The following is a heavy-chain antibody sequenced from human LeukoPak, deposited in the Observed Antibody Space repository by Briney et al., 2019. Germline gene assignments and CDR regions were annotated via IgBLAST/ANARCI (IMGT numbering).Heavy chain of an antibody. CDR3: ARGLYYYDSSGYYCDAFDI. J-gene: IGHJ3*02. V-gene: IGHV4-34*01. Sequence: PSETLSLTCAVYGGSFSGYYWSWIRQPPGKGLEWIGEISHSGSTNYNPSLKSRVTISVDTSKNQFSLKLSSVTAADTAVYYCARGLYYYDSSGYYCDAFDIWGQGTMVTVSS. D-gene: IGHD3-22*01. CDR2: ISHSGST. CDR1: GGSFSGYY.